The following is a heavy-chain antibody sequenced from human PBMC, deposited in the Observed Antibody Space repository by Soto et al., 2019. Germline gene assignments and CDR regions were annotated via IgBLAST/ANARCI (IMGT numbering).Heavy chain of an antibody. D-gene: IGHD2-21*02. CDR2: IDSKIDADKT. J-gene: IGHJ4*02. CDR1: GFTFSKAY. CDR3: ATSFNAVATARFDY. V-gene: IGHV3-15*04. Sequence: GGSLRLSCTASGFTFSKAYMNWVRQAPGQGLEWVGQIDSKIDADKTDLAAPVKGRFTLSRDDSKNTVYLQMNGLEIEDTAMYSCATSFNAVATARFDYWGQGNLVTVSS.